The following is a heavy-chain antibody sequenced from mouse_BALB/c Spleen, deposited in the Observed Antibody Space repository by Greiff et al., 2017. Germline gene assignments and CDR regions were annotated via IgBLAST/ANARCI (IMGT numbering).Heavy chain of an antibody. Sequence: EVKVVESGGGLVKPGGSLKLSCAASGFAFSSYDMSWVRQTPEKRLEWVAYISSGGGSTYYPDTVKGRFTISRDNAKNTLYLQMSSLKSEDTAMYYCARHSPRRFAYWGQGTLVTVSA. CDR1: GFAFSSYD. V-gene: IGHV5-12-1*01. CDR3: ARHSPRRFAY. J-gene: IGHJ3*01. CDR2: ISSGGGST.